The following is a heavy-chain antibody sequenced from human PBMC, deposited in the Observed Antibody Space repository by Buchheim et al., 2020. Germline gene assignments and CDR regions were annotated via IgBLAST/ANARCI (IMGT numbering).Heavy chain of an antibody. V-gene: IGHV3-48*04. CDR2: ISSSSTI. CDR3: ARAIRLTQAARRPFDY. D-gene: IGHD6-6*01. J-gene: IGHJ4*02. Sequence: EVQLVESGGGLVQPGGSLRLSCAASGFTFSSYSMNWVRQAPGKGLEWVSYISSSSTIYYADSVKGRFTISRANAKNSLYLQMNSLRAEDTAVYYCARAIRLTQAARRPFDYWGQGTL. CDR1: GFTFSSYS.